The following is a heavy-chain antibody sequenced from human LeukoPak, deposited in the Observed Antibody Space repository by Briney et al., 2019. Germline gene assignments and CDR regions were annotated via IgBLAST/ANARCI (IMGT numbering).Heavy chain of an antibody. D-gene: IGHD3-22*01. CDR1: GFTFSSYS. CDR3: ARGGWLYFDY. Sequence: PGGSLRLSCAASGFTFSSYSMNWVRQAPGKGLEWVSYISSSSSTIYYADSVKGRFTISRDNAKNSLYLQMNSLRAADTAVYYCARGGWLYFDYWGQGTLVTVSS. V-gene: IGHV3-48*01. CDR2: ISSSSSTI. J-gene: IGHJ4*02.